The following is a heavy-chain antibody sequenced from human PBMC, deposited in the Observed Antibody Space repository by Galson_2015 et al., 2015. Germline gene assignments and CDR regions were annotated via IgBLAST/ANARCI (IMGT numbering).Heavy chain of an antibody. V-gene: IGHV1-3*01. CDR3: AIITMTPAGFDP. D-gene: IGHD3-22*01. CDR2: INAGNGNT. J-gene: IGHJ5*02. CDR1: GYTFTSYA. Sequence: SVKVSCKASGYTFTSYAMHWVRQAPGQRLEWMGWINAGNGNTKYSQKFQGRVTITRDTSASTAYMELSSLRSEDTAVYYCAIITMTPAGFDPWGQGTLVTVSS.